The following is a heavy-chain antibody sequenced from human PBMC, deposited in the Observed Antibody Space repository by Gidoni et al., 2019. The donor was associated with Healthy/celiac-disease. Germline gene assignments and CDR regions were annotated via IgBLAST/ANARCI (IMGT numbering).Heavy chain of an antibody. CDR2: IYTSGST. CDR3: ARFSPMIVVGGGAFDI. Sequence: QVQLQESGPGLVKPSQTLSLTCTVSGGSISSGSYYWSWIRQPAGKGLEWIGRIYTSGSTNYNPSLKSRVTISVDTSKNQFSLKLSAVTAADTAVYYCARFSPMIVVGGGAFDIWGQGTMVTVSS. V-gene: IGHV4-61*02. D-gene: IGHD3-22*01. J-gene: IGHJ3*02. CDR1: GGSISSGSYY.